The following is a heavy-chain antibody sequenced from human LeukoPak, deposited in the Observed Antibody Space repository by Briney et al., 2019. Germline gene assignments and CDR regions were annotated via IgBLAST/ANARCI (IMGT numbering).Heavy chain of an antibody. CDR3: ARVMKIAAAPGFDY. V-gene: IGHV3-20*04. CDR1: GFTFDDYS. J-gene: IGHJ4*02. D-gene: IGHD6-13*01. CDR2: INWNGGST. Sequence: GGSLRLSCAASGFTFDDYSMSWARQAPGKGLEWVSGINWNGGSTGYADSVKGRFTISRDNAKNSLYLQMNSLRAEDTALYYCARVMKIAAAPGFDYWGQGTLVTVSS.